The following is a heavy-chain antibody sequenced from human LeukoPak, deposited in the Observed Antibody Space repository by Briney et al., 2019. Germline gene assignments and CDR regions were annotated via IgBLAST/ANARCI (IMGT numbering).Heavy chain of an antibody. CDR3: ARKSGSAMVYYYYYYMDV. CDR1: GGSISTNTYY. J-gene: IGHJ6*03. V-gene: IGHV4-39*01. D-gene: IGHD5-18*01. CDR2: IYFSGTT. Sequence: KPSETLSLTCTVSGGSISTNTYYWAWIRQPPGKGLECIGGIYFSGTTYYNPSLKSRVTISVDTSKNQFALQLTSVTAADTAVYFSARKSGSAMVYYYYYYMDVWGKGTTVTVSS.